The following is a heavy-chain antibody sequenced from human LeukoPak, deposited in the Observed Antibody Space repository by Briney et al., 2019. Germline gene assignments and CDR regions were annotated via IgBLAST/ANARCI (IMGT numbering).Heavy chain of an antibody. CDR2: IYHSGIT. CDR1: GYSIRSGFY. Sequence: SETLSLTCTVSGYSIRSGFYWGWIRQPPGKGLEWIGNIYHSGITYYTPSLKSRVTISVDTSKNQFYLKLSSVTAADTAVYYCARGLGSGNYGYWGQGTLVTASS. CDR3: ARGLGSGNYGY. D-gene: IGHD3-10*01. V-gene: IGHV4-38-2*02. J-gene: IGHJ4*02.